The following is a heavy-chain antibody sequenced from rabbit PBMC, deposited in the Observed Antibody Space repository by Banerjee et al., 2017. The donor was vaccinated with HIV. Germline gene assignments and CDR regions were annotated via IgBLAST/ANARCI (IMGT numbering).Heavy chain of an antibody. V-gene: IGHV1S45*01. CDR3: ARADYSTYGYGGYTYATAFDP. CDR1: GFSFSSYYY. D-gene: IGHD6-1*01. Sequence: QEQLEESGGDLVKPGASLTLTCTASGFSFSSYYYICWVRQAPGKGLEWIGCIYAGSSGSTYYASWAKGRFTISKTSSTTVTLQMTSLTAADTATYFCARADYSTYGYGGYTYATAFDPRGPGTLVTVS. J-gene: IGHJ2*01. CDR2: IYAGSSGST.